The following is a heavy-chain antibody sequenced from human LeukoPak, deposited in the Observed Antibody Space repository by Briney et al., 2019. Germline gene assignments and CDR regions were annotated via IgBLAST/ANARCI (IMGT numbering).Heavy chain of an antibody. CDR2: IYTSGST. V-gene: IGHV4-61*02. CDR1: GGSISIGSYY. D-gene: IGHD3-3*01. Sequence: PSQTLSLTCTVSGGSISIGSYYWSWIRQPAGKGLEWIGRIYTSGSTNYNPSLKSRVTISVDTSKNQFSLKLSSVTAADTAVYYCARDVRSGFLEWLSYYGMDVWGQGTTVTVSS. J-gene: IGHJ6*02. CDR3: ARDVRSGFLEWLSYYGMDV.